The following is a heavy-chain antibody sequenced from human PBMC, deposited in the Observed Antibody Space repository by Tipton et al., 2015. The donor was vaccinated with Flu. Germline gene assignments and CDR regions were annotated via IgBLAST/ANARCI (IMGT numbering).Heavy chain of an antibody. Sequence: PGLVKPSQTLSLTCAISGDSVSSNSAAWNWIRQSPSRGLEWLGRTYYRSKWYNDYAVSVKSRITINPDTSKNQFSLQLNSVTPEDTAVYFCAIAGGSGLGYYYYYFYMGVWGKGTTVTVSS. V-gene: IGHV6-1*01. CDR2: TYYRSKWYN. J-gene: IGHJ6*03. D-gene: IGHD6-19*01. CDR1: GDSVSSNSAA. CDR3: AIAGGSGLGYYYYYFYMGV.